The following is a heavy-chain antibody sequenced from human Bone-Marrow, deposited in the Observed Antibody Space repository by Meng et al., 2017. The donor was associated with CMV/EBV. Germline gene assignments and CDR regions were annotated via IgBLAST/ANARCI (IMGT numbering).Heavy chain of an antibody. Sequence: GESLKISCAASGFTFSSYAMSWVRQAPGKGLEWVSAISGSGGSTYYADSVKGRFTISRDNSKNTLYLQMNSLRAEDTAVYYCAKGGHYYDSSGYYGPFDYWGQGTLVPSPQ. CDR1: GFTFSSYA. V-gene: IGHV3-23*01. CDR3: AKGGHYYDSSGYYGPFDY. D-gene: IGHD3-22*01. J-gene: IGHJ4*02. CDR2: ISGSGGST.